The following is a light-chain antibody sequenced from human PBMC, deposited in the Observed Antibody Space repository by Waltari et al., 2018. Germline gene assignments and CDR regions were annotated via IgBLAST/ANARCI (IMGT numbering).Light chain of an antibody. CDR1: SSNIGAGYD. CDR3: QSYDSSLSAVV. V-gene: IGLV1-40*01. J-gene: IGLJ2*01. CDR2: GNP. Sequence: QSVLTQPPSVSGAPGQRVTISCTGSSSNIGAGYDVLWYQQLPGTAPKLLIYGNPNRPSGVPGRFSGPKSGTSASLAIPGLQVDDEADYYCQSYDSSLSAVVFGGGTKLTVL.